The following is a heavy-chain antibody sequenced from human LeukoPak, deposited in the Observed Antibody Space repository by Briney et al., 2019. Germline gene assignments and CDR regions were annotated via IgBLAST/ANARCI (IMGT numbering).Heavy chain of an antibody. CDR1: GFPFSSYW. CDR3: ARDRAWNYFDS. D-gene: IGHD3-3*01. CDR2: ISNDGSRK. V-gene: IGHV3-30*03. Sequence: PGGSLRLSCVASGFPFSSYWMTWVRQAPGKGLEWVAIISNDGSRKYYAHSVEGRFTISRDNSKNTLYLQMDSLRAEDTAVYYCARDRAWNYFDSWGQGTLVTVYS. J-gene: IGHJ4*02.